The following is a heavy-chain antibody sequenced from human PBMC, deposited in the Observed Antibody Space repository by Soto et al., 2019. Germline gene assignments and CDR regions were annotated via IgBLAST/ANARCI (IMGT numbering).Heavy chain of an antibody. Sequence: GGSLRLSCAASGFTFSSYAMHWVRQAPGKGLEWVAVISYDGSNKYYADSVKGRFTISRDNSKNTLYLQMSSLRAEDTAVYYCARAPPIVLVPAAMPSFPYYYGMDVWGQGTTVTVSS. V-gene: IGHV3-30-3*01. CDR3: ARAPPIVLVPAAMPSFPYYYGMDV. D-gene: IGHD2-2*01. CDR1: GFTFSSYA. CDR2: ISYDGSNK. J-gene: IGHJ6*02.